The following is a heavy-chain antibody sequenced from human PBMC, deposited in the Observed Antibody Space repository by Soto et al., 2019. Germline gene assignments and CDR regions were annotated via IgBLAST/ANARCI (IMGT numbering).Heavy chain of an antibody. V-gene: IGHV1-18*04. CDR1: GYRFTTYG. J-gene: IGHJ6*01. Sequence: QVQLLQSGAEVKKPGASVQVSCKASGYRFTTYGITWGRLAPGQGLEWLGGISTYNGNTDYAQNLQDRVTMTTETSTSTAYMEVTSLTSDDTAVYYCARGLGTNGLDVW. D-gene: IGHD7-27*01. CDR3: ARGLGTNGLDV. CDR2: ISTYNGNT.